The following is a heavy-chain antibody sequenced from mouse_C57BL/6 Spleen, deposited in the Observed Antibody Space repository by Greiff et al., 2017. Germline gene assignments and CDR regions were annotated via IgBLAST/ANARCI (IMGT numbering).Heavy chain of an antibody. V-gene: IGHV1-52*01. CDR2: IDPSDSET. CDR1: GYTFTSYW. CDR3: AREETAQATSYFDY. Sequence: QVQLKQPGAELVRPGSSVKLSCKASGYTFTSYWMHWVKQRPIQGLEWIGNIDPSDSETHYNQKFKDKATLTVDKSSSTAYMQLSSLTSEDSAVYYCAREETAQATSYFDYWGQGTTLTVSS. D-gene: IGHD3-2*02. J-gene: IGHJ2*01.